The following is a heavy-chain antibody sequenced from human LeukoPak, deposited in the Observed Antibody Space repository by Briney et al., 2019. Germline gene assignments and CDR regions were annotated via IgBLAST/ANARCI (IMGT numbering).Heavy chain of an antibody. D-gene: IGHD3-22*01. CDR1: GFPFSGYW. CDR3: ARAKAGSSGYNFAFDI. Sequence: GGSLRLSCAASGFPFSGYWMDWVRQAPGKGMEWVANINQDGSTQYYAASVKGRFTISRDNAKSSLYLQMNSLRAEDTAVYYCARAKAGSSGYNFAFDIWGQGTMVTVSS. V-gene: IGHV3-7*01. CDR2: INQDGSTQ. J-gene: IGHJ3*02.